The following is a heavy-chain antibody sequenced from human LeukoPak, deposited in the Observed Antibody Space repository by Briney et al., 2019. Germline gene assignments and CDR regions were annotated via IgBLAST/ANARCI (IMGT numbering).Heavy chain of an antibody. CDR2: IIPIFGTA. V-gene: IGHV1-69*01. CDR3: ARAFGVVMKDDYYMDV. D-gene: IGHD3-3*01. J-gene: IGHJ6*03. CDR1: GGTFSSYA. Sequence: GSSVKVSCKASGGTFSSYAISWVRQAPGQGLEWMGGIIPIFGTANYAQKFQGRVTITADESTSTAYMELSSLRSEDTAVYYCARAFGVVMKDDYYMDVWGKGTTVTVSS.